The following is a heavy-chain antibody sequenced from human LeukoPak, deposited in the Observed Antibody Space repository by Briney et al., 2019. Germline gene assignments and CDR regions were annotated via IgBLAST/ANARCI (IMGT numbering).Heavy chain of an antibody. CDR2: IYYSGST. J-gene: IGHJ3*02. CDR1: GGSISSSSYY. Sequence: TSETLSLTCTVPGGSISSSSYYWGWIRQPPGKGLEWIGSIYYSGSTYYNPSLKSRVTISVDTSKNQFSLKLSSVTAADTAVYYCASLSGSYSNDAFDIWGQGTMVTVSS. CDR3: ASLSGSYSNDAFDI. D-gene: IGHD1-26*01. V-gene: IGHV4-39*01.